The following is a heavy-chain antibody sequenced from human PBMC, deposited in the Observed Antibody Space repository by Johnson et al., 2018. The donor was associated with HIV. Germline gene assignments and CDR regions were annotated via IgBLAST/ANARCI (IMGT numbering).Heavy chain of an antibody. V-gene: IGHV3-7*05. CDR2: IKQDGSEK. D-gene: IGHD6-13*01. Sequence: EVQLVESGGGLVQPGGSLRLSCAASGFTFSSYWMSWVRQAPGKGLEWVANIKQDGSEKYYVDSVKGRFTISRDNAKNSLYLQMNSLRAEDTALYYWARMGGYSSSPFAPSDAFDIWGQGTMVTVSS. J-gene: IGHJ3*02. CDR3: ARMGGYSSSPFAPSDAFDI. CDR1: GFTFSSYW.